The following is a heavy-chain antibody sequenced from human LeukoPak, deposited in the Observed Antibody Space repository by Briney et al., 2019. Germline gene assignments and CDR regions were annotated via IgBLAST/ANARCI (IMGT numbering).Heavy chain of an antibody. Sequence: PGGSLRLSCAASGFTFTNAWMNWVRQAPGKGLEWVSTISYTGGSTYHADSVKGRFTISRDNSKNTLYLQMNSLRAEDTAVYYCARGFSGWYFVFDYWGQGTLVTVSP. CDR3: ARGFSGWYFVFDY. V-gene: IGHV3-23*01. CDR2: ISYTGGST. J-gene: IGHJ4*02. D-gene: IGHD6-19*01. CDR1: GFTFTNAW.